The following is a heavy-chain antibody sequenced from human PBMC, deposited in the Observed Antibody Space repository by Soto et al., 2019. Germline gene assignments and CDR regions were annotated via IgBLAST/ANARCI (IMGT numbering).Heavy chain of an antibody. CDR2: ISSSGSTI. Sequence: PEGSLRLSCAASRFTFSSYEMNWVRQAPGKGLEWVSYISSSGSTIYYADSVKGRFTISRDNAKNSLYLQMNSLRAEDTAVYYCARVRYSSGRKHPEYFQHWGQGTLVTVSS. D-gene: IGHD6-19*01. CDR3: ARVRYSSGRKHPEYFQH. V-gene: IGHV3-48*03. CDR1: RFTFSSYE. J-gene: IGHJ1*01.